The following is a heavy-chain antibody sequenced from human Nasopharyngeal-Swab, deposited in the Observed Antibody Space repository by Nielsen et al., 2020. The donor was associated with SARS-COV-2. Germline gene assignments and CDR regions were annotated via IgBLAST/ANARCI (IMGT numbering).Heavy chain of an antibody. D-gene: IGHD6-6*01. V-gene: IGHV3-7*01. CDR1: GFTFSNFW. J-gene: IGHJ6*03. Sequence: GESLKISCAASGFTFSNFWMSWVRQAPGKGPEWVANIKEDGSDKYYVGSVKGRFIISRDNAKNSLYLQMHSLRAEDTAVYYCARDIATSLWYYYFYMDVWGKGTTVTVSS. CDR3: ARDIATSLWYYYFYMDV. CDR2: IKEDGSDK.